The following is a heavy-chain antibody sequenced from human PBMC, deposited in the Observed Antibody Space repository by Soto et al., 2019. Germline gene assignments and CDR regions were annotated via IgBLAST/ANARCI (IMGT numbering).Heavy chain of an antibody. CDR3: ARDRVESGYPEYFQH. J-gene: IGHJ1*01. V-gene: IGHV3-53*01. CDR1: GFTVSSNY. Sequence: EVQLVESGGGLIQPGGSLRLSCAASGFTVSSNYMSWVRQAPGKGLEWVSVIYSGGSTYYADSVKGRFTISRDNSKTTLYLQMNSLRADDTALYYCARDRVESGYPEYFQHWGQGTLVTVSS. D-gene: IGHD3-22*01. CDR2: IYSGGST.